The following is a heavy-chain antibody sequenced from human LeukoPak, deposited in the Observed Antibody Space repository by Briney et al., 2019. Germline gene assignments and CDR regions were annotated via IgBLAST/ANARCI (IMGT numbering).Heavy chain of an antibody. J-gene: IGHJ4*02. V-gene: IGHV3-30*03. CDR2: ISHDGSNK. CDR1: GFTFSNYG. Sequence: PGGSLRLSCAASGFTFSNYGMHWVRQAPGKGLEWVAAISHDGSNKYYADSVKGRFTISRDNSKNTLYLQMNSLRAEDTAVYYCARGVPQINWGQGTLVTVSS. D-gene: IGHD2-2*01. CDR3: ARGVPQIN.